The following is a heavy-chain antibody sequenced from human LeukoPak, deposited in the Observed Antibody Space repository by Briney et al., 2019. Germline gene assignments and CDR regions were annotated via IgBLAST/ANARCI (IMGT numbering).Heavy chain of an antibody. CDR3: VKDLYSSLIELDY. D-gene: IGHD6-13*01. CDR2: VSGEGDST. Sequence: PGGSLRLSCAAYGVTFADYAMHCVRQAPGKGLEWLSLVSGEGDSTSYADSVNGRFTISRDNSKNSLYLQMNSLRTEDNALYYCVKDLYSSLIELDYWGQGTLVTVSS. CDR1: GVTFADYA. J-gene: IGHJ4*02. V-gene: IGHV3-43*02.